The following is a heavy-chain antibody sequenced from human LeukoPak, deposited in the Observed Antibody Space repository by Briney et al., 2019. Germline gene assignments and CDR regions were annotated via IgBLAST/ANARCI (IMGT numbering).Heavy chain of an antibody. V-gene: IGHV3-23*01. J-gene: IGHJ4*02. CDR1: GFTFSNYG. D-gene: IGHD4-23*01. CDR3: AKKSPDSSGNPAYD. CDR2: ISRSGTET. Sequence: GGSLRLSCAGAGFTFSNYGMSWVRQAPGKGLEWVSVISRSGTETYHVDSVRGRFTISRDNAKNTLYLQMNSLRAEDTAVYYCAKKSPDSSGNPAYDWGQGTLVTVSS.